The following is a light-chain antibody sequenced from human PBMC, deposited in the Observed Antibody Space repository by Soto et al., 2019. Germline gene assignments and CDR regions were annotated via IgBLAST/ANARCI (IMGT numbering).Light chain of an antibody. V-gene: IGLV2-14*01. J-gene: IGLJ2*01. CDR1: SSDVGGYNY. CDR2: DVS. Sequence: QSVLTHPASVSGSPGQSITISCTGTSSDVGGYNYVSWYQQHPGKAPKLMIYDVSNRPSGVSNRFSGSKSGNTASLTISGLQAEDEADYYCSSYTSSSTLEVVFGGGTQLTVL. CDR3: SSYTSSSTLEVV.